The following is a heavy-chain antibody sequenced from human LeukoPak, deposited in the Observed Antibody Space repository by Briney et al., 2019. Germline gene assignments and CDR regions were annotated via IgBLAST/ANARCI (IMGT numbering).Heavy chain of an antibody. CDR3: ARISGRCFDY. V-gene: IGHV3-7*01. Sequence: GGSLRLSCAASGFTFSNYWMTWVRQAPGKGLERVANIKQDGSEKYYVGSVKGRFTISRDNAKNSLYLQMNSLRVEDTAIYYCARISGRCFDYWGQGTLVTVSS. CDR1: GFTFSNYW. D-gene: IGHD2-15*01. CDR2: IKQDGSEK. J-gene: IGHJ4*02.